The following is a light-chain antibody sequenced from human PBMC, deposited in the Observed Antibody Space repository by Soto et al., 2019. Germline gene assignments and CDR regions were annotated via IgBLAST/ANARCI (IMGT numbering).Light chain of an antibody. CDR1: SSDIGDYNY. CDR3: SSYSSRSTVV. J-gene: IGLJ2*01. V-gene: IGLV2-14*03. CDR2: DVS. Sequence: QSALTQPASVSASPGQSITISCTGSSSDIGDYNYVSWYQQHPGKAPKLVIYDVSNRPSGFSDRFSGSKSGSTASLTISGLQAEDEADYYCSSYSSRSTVVFGGGTKVTVL.